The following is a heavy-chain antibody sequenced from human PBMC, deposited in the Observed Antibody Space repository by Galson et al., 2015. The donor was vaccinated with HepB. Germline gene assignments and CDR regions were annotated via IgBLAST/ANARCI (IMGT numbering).Heavy chain of an antibody. CDR2: ISGSGGYT. CDR1: GFSFSTYG. D-gene: IGHD6-19*01. J-gene: IGHJ5*02. CDR3: AKCGVLSSGWCNYFDP. V-gene: IGHV3-23*01. Sequence: SLRLSCAASGFSFSTYGMSWVRQAPGKGLEWVSGISGSGGYTKYADSVKGRFTISRDNSKNTLYLQMNSLRAEDTAVYYCAKCGVLSSGWCNYFDPWGQGTLVTVSS.